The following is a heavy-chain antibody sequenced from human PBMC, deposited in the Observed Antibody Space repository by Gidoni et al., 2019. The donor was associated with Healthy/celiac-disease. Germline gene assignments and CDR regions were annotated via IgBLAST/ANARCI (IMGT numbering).Heavy chain of an antibody. CDR1: GFTFADYA. V-gene: IGHV3-9*01. J-gene: IGHJ4*02. Sequence: EVQLVESGGGLVQPGRSLRLSCAASGFTFADYAMHWVRQAPGKGLEWVSSINWNSGTIDYADSVKGRFTISRDNAKNSLYLQMNSLRAEDTALYYCAKGSYYDRSAYSDYWGQGTLVTVSP. D-gene: IGHD3-22*01. CDR3: AKGSYYDRSAYSDY. CDR2: INWNSGTI.